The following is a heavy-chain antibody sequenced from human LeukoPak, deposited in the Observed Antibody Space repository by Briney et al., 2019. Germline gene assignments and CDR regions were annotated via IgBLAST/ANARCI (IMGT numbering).Heavy chain of an antibody. CDR3: AIYYDYFLDD. J-gene: IGHJ4*02. D-gene: IGHD3-9*01. CDR1: GLTFSSYW. Sequence: GGSLRLSCAASGLTFSSYWMSWVRQAPGKGLEWVANINLDGSDKYYVGSVKGRFTISRDNAKNSLYLQMNSLGAEDTAVYYCAIYYDYFLDDWGQGTLVTVSS. V-gene: IGHV3-7*01. CDR2: INLDGSDK.